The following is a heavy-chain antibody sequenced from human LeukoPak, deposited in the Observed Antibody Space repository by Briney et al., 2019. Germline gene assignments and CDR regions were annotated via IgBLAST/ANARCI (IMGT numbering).Heavy chain of an antibody. CDR3: AKEWGIAGDY. Sequence: GGSLRLSCVASGFTLSSYVMHWVRQAPGKGLEWVAFIRYDGSNKYYADSVKGRFTISRDNSKNTLYLQMNSLRAEDTAVYYCAKEWGIAGDYWGQGTLVTVSS. CDR1: GFTLSSYV. CDR2: IRYDGSNK. D-gene: IGHD6-13*01. J-gene: IGHJ4*02. V-gene: IGHV3-30*02.